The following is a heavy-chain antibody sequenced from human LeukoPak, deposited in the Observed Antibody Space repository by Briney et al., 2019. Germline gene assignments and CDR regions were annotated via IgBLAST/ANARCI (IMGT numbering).Heavy chain of an antibody. Sequence: QPGRSLRLSCAASGFTFDDYAMHWVRQAPVKGLEWVSGISASGGSTYYADSVKGRFTISRDNSKNTLYLQMNSLRAEDTAVYYCAKNGPYCSTTSCYEGELPFDYWGQGTLVTVSS. CDR1: GFTFDDYA. V-gene: IGHV3-23*01. J-gene: IGHJ4*02. CDR2: ISASGGST. CDR3: AKNGPYCSTTSCYEGELPFDY. D-gene: IGHD2-2*01.